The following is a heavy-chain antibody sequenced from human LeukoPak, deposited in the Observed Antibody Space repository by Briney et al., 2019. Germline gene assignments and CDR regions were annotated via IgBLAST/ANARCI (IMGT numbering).Heavy chain of an antibody. CDR1: GFTFTNYA. Sequence: GGSLRLSCAASGFTFTNYAMSWVRQAPGKGLEWGSALSASGGSTYYADSVKGRFTISRDNSKNMLYLQMNSLRAEDTAVYYCAKSIVGVSGFGYWGQGALVTVSS. CDR3: AKSIVGVSGFGY. J-gene: IGHJ4*02. V-gene: IGHV3-23*01. D-gene: IGHD1-26*01. CDR2: LSASGGST.